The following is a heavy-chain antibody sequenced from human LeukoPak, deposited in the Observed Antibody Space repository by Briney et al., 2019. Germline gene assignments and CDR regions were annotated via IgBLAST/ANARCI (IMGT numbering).Heavy chain of an antibody. CDR1: GFTFSRHS. CDR2: IWYDGSNK. Sequence: GGSLRLSCAASGFTFSRHSMHWVRQAPGKGLEWVAVIWYDGSNKYYADSVKGRFTISRDNSKNTLYLQMNSLRAEDTAVYYCARGYGYFYYFDYWGQGTLVTVSS. V-gene: IGHV3-33*08. J-gene: IGHJ4*02. CDR3: ARGYGYFYYFDY. D-gene: IGHD3-16*01.